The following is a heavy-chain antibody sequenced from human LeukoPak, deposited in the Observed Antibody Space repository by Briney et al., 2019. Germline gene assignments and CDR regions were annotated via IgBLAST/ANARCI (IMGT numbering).Heavy chain of an antibody. CDR1: GFTFGDYA. Sequence: GGSLRLSCTASGFTFGDYAMSWFRQAPGKGLEWVGFIRSKAYGGTTEYAASVKGRFTISRDDSKSIAYLQMNSLKTEDTAVYYCTRDRGGYSSEDYYMDVWGKGTTVTVSS. J-gene: IGHJ6*03. CDR2: IRSKAYGGTT. V-gene: IGHV3-49*03. D-gene: IGHD5-18*01. CDR3: TRDRGGYSSEDYYMDV.